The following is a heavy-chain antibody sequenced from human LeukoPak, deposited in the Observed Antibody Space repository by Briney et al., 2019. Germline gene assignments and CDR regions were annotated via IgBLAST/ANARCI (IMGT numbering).Heavy chain of an antibody. CDR3: ARDYPVAGRSAYDI. J-gene: IGHJ3*02. V-gene: IGHV3-7*01. CDR1: GFTFSTYW. D-gene: IGHD6-19*01. Sequence: GGSLRLSCAASGFTFSTYWMSWVRQAPGEGLEWVANINQEGNEKYYVDSVKGRFTISRDNAKNSLYLQMNSLRAEDTAVYYCARDYPVAGRSAYDIWGQGTMVTVSS. CDR2: INQEGNEK.